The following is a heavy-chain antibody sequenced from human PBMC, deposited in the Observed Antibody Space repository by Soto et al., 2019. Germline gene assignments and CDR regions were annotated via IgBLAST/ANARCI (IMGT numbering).Heavy chain of an antibody. CDR3: ARHSGDYYYGMDV. V-gene: IGHV4-39*01. CDR1: CRSISSSSYY. J-gene: IGHJ6*02. CDR2: IYYSGST. Sequence: SDTLSLTCTVSCRSISSSSYYWGWIRQPPGKGLEWIGSIYYSGSTYYNPSLKSRVTISVDTSKNQFSLKLSSVTAADTAVYYCARHSGDYYYGMDVWGQGTTVT.